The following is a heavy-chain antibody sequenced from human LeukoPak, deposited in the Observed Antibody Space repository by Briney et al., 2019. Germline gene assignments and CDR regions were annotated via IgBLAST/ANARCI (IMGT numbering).Heavy chain of an antibody. D-gene: IGHD2-15*01. CDR2: ISANNGNT. CDR3: ARGGIYCSGGSCYSEPLPLDY. Sequence: ASVKVSCTASGYTFTSYGISWVRQAPGQGLEWMGWISANNGNTNYAQKLQGRVTMTTDTSTSTAYMELRSLRSDDTAVYYCARGGIYCSGGSCYSEPLPLDYWGQGTLVTVSS. V-gene: IGHV1-18*04. J-gene: IGHJ4*02. CDR1: GYTFTSYG.